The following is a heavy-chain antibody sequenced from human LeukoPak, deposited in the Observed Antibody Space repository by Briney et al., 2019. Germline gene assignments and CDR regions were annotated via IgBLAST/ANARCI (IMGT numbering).Heavy chain of an antibody. D-gene: IGHD6-6*01. Sequence: GGSLRLSCAVSGFSFSSYAMSWVRQAPGKGLELVSVISGSGGSTNYADSVKGRFAIFRDNSKNTLYLQMNSLRAEDTAVYYCADTPLEYSSSTPGYFQHWVQGTLVAVSS. J-gene: IGHJ1*01. CDR2: ISGSGGST. V-gene: IGHV3-23*01. CDR3: ADTPLEYSSSTPGYFQH. CDR1: GFSFSSYA.